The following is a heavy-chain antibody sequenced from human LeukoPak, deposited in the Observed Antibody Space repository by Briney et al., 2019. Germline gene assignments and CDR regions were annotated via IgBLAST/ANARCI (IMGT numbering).Heavy chain of an antibody. CDR1: GFTFGDYA. D-gene: IGHD1-26*01. V-gene: IGHV3-49*03. J-gene: IGHJ6*02. Sequence: PGGSLRLSCTASGFTFGDYAMSWFRQAPGKGLEWVGFIRSKAYGGTTEYAASVKGRSTISRDDSKSIAYLQMNSLKTEDTAVYYCTRWLGASYYYYGMDVWGQGTTVTVSS. CDR3: TRWLGASYYYYGMDV. CDR2: IRSKAYGGTT.